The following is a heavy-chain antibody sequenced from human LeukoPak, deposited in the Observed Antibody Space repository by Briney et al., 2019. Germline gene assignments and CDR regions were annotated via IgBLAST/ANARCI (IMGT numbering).Heavy chain of an antibody. CDR1: GGSISSYY. Sequence: PSETLSLTCTVPGGSISSYYWSWIRQPPGKGLEWIGYIYYSGSTNYNPSLKSRVTISVDTSKNQFSLKLSSVTAADTAVYYCARGQVARMLYLDYWGQGTLVTVSS. V-gene: IGHV4-59*01. J-gene: IGHJ4*02. CDR3: ARGQVARMLYLDY. D-gene: IGHD2-8*01. CDR2: IYYSGST.